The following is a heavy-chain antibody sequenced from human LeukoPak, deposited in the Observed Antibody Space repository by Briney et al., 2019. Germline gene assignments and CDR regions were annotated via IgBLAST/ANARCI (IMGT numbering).Heavy chain of an antibody. Sequence: ASVKVSCKASGHTFTRYYIHWVRQAPGQGLEWMGIINPSGGNTNYAQKFQGRVTMTRDTSISTAYMELSRLRSDDTAVYYCARDYCSSTSCLFDYWGQGTLVTVSS. V-gene: IGHV1-46*01. CDR1: GHTFTRYY. CDR3: ARDYCSSTSCLFDY. CDR2: INPSGGNT. D-gene: IGHD2-2*01. J-gene: IGHJ4*02.